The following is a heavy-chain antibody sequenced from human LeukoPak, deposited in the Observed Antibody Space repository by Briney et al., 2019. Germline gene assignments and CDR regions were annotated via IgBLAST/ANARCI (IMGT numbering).Heavy chain of an antibody. V-gene: IGHV4-30-2*01. Sequence: SETLSLTCPVSGGSISSGPYFWSWIRQAPGQGLAWIGYIWRSGSTNYNPSLSGRLPISLDKSGNYFTLMLAAVTASDRAVYSCAWKGPEHLPTYFDHWGRGILVTVSS. CDR3: AWKGPEHLPTYFDH. CDR2: IWRSGST. D-gene: IGHD1-1*01. CDR1: GGSISSGPYF. J-gene: IGHJ4*02.